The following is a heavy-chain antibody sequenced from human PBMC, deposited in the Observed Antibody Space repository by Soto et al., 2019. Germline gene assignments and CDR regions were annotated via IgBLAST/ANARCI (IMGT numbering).Heavy chain of an antibody. Sequence: QVQLQESGPGLVKPSQTLSLTCTVSGGSISSGDYYWSWIRQPPGKGLEWIGYIYYSGSTYYNPSLKSRVTISVDTSKNQFSLKLSSVTAADTAVYYWARGDYDFWSTPTGLFDYWGQGTLVTVSS. J-gene: IGHJ4*02. V-gene: IGHV4-30-4*01. CDR2: IYYSGST. CDR3: ARGDYDFWSTPTGLFDY. CDR1: GGSISSGDYY. D-gene: IGHD3-3*01.